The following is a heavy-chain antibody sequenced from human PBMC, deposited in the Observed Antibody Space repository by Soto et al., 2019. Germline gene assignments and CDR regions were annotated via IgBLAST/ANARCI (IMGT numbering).Heavy chain of an antibody. CDR3: ATSYGSGYRAFDS. Sequence: QVQLVQSGAEVKRPGSSVKVSCKASGDTLSFYSINWVRQAPGLGLEWMGRVNPILSMSNYAQRFQGRVTMTADKSTSTAYMELSGLRSEDTAMYYCATSYGSGYRAFDSWGQGALVTVSS. D-gene: IGHD3-10*01. CDR1: GDTLSFYS. J-gene: IGHJ4*02. CDR2: VNPILSMS. V-gene: IGHV1-69*04.